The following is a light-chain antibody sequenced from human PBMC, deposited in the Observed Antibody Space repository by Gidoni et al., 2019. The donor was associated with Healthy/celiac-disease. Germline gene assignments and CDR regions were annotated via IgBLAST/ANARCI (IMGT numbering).Light chain of an antibody. CDR2: AAS. J-gene: IGKJ2*01. CDR1: QSISSY. CDR3: QQSYSTPNT. V-gene: IGKV1-39*01. Sequence: DIQMTKSPSSLSASVGDRVTITCRASQSISSYLNWYQQKPGNAPKLLIYAASSLQSGVPSRFSGSGSETDFTLTISSLQPEDFATYYCQQSYSTPNTFGQGTKLEIK.